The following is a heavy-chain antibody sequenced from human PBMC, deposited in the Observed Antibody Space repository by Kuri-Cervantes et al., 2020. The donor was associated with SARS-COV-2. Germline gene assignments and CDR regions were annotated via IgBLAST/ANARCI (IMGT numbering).Heavy chain of an antibody. D-gene: IGHD1-1*01. CDR2: ISGNGGIR. CDR1: GFKFDDYG. V-gene: IGHV3-20*04. J-gene: IGHJ5*02. CDR3: AKENGASSLTRWFDP. Sequence: GGSLRLSCAASGFKFDDYGMSWVRQAPGKGLEWVSGISGNGGIRVHADSVMGRFTISRDNAKNSLYLQMNSLRVEDTAPYYCAKENGASSLTRWFDPWGQGTLVTVSS.